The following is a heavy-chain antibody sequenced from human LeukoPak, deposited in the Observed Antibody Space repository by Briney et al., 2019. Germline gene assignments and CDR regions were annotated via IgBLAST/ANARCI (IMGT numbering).Heavy chain of an antibody. CDR2: IYYSGST. CDR3: ARPARGIRGSGSYYNN. J-gene: IGHJ4*02. Sequence: TSETLSLTCTVSGGSISNYYWSWIRQPPGKGLEWIGYIYYSGSTNYNPSLKSRVTISVDTSKNQFSLKLSSVTAADTAVYYCARPARGIRGSGSYYNNWGQGTLVTVSS. CDR1: GGSISNYY. D-gene: IGHD3-10*01. V-gene: IGHV4-59*01.